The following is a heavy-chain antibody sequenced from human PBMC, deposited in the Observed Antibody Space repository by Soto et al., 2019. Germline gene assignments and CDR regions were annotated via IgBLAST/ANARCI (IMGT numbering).Heavy chain of an antibody. Sequence: PGGSLRLSCAASGFTFSGYSMNWVRQAPGKGLEWVSSISSISSSIYNSDSVEGRFTISRDNAKNSLYLLMNSLRAEDTAVYYCARAPGWGLQTSHYFDYWGPGTLVTVSP. CDR2: ISSISSSI. CDR3: ARAPGWGLQTSHYFDY. J-gene: IGHJ4*02. V-gene: IGHV3-21*01. D-gene: IGHD1-26*01. CDR1: GFTFSGYS.